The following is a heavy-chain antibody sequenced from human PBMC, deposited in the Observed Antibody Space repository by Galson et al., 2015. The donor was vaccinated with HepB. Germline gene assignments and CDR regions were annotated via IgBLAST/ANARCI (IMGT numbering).Heavy chain of an antibody. J-gene: IGHJ6*02. CDR2: INPSGGST. Sequence: SVKVSCKASGYTFTSYYMHWVRQAPGQGLEWMGIINPSGGSTSYAQKFQGRVTMTRDTSTSTVYMELSSLRSEDTAVYYCARAPKGITIFGVVVSPVYYYGMDVWAKGPRSPSP. CDR1: GYTFTSYY. CDR3: ARAPKGITIFGVVVSPVYYYGMDV. D-gene: IGHD3-3*01. V-gene: IGHV1-46*01.